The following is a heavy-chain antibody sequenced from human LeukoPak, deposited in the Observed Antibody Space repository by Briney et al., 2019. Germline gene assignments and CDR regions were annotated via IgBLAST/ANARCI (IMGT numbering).Heavy chain of an antibody. D-gene: IGHD3-3*01. CDR3: ARDKVGHDFWSGYSDF. Sequence: PGGSLRLSCVASGFTFGSHAMNWVRQAPGKGLEWVSSISRNSLYMYYADSLKGRFTISRDNAKNSLYLQMDSLRAEYTAVYYCARDKVGHDFWSGYSDFWGQGTLVTVSS. CDR1: GFTFGSHA. J-gene: IGHJ4*02. CDR2: ISRNSLYM. V-gene: IGHV3-21*06.